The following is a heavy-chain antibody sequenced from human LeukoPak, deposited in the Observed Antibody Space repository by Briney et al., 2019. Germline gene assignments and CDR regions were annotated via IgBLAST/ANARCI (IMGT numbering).Heavy chain of an antibody. CDR2: ITSGGDYI. CDR3: ARGHYDVLAASYKWAPDY. J-gene: IGHJ4*02. D-gene: IGHD3-9*01. Sequence: GGSLRLSCAPSGFTFNTFNMNWVRQAPGTGLEWVSSITSGGDYIYYADSVKGRFTTSRDNAKNSLSLQLNSLRVEDTAVYYCARGHYDVLAASYKWAPDYWGQGTLVTVSS. V-gene: IGHV3-21*01. CDR1: GFTFNTFN.